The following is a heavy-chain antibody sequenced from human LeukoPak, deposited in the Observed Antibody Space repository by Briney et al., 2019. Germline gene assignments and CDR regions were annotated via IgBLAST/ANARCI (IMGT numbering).Heavy chain of an antibody. CDR1: GFSLSTSGVA. Sequence: SGPTLVNPTQTLTLTCTFSGFSLSTSGVAVGWIRQPPGKALEWLGIIYWNDDKRYSPSLKSRLTITKDTSNNQVVLTMTNMDPVDTATYYCAHSPLVRGVIIANFDYWGQGTLVTVSS. CDR3: AHSPLVRGVIIANFDY. CDR2: IYWNDDK. V-gene: IGHV2-5*01. D-gene: IGHD3-10*01. J-gene: IGHJ4*02.